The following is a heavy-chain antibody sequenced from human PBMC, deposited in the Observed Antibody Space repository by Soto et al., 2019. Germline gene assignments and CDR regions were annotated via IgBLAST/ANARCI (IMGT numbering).Heavy chain of an antibody. CDR1: GGSISSYY. Sequence: QVQLQESGPGLVKPSETLSLTCTVSGGSISSYYWSWIRQPPGKGLEWIGYIYYSGSTNYNPSLKSRVTISVDTSKNQFSLKRSSVTAADTAVYYCAMRWGRTFDYWGQGTLVTVSS. J-gene: IGHJ4*02. CDR3: AMRWGRTFDY. CDR2: IYYSGST. D-gene: IGHD7-27*01. V-gene: IGHV4-59*08.